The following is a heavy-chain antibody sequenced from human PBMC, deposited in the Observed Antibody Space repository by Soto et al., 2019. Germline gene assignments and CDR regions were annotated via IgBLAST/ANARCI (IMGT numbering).Heavy chain of an antibody. Sequence: PGGSLRLSCAASGFTVSSNYMSWVRQAPGKGLEWVSVIYSGGSTYYADSVKGRFTISRDNSKNTLYLQMNSLRAEDTAVYYCARDRFGEKLYYYYGMDVWGQGTTVTVSS. D-gene: IGHD3-10*01. CDR2: IYSGGST. CDR1: GFTVSSNY. J-gene: IGHJ6*02. V-gene: IGHV3-66*01. CDR3: ARDRFGEKLYYYYGMDV.